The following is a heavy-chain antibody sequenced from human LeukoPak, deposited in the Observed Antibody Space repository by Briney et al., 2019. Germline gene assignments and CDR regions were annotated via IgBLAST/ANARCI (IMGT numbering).Heavy chain of an antibody. CDR1: GGSFSGYY. J-gene: IGHJ6*02. CDR3: ARLFRSAYYYYGMDV. Sequence: SETLSLTCAVYGGSFSGYYWSWIRQPPGKGLEWIGEINHSGSTNHNPSLKSRVTISVDTSKNQFSLKLSSVTAADTAVYYCARLFRSAYYYYGMDVWGQGTTVTVSS. CDR2: INHSGST. V-gene: IGHV4-34*01.